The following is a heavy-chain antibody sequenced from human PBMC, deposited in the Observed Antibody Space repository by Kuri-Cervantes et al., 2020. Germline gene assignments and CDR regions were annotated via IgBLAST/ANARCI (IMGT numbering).Heavy chain of an antibody. CDR2: ISWNSGTI. CDR3: AKRVGHYYDY. CDR1: GFSFDDYA. V-gene: IGHV3-9*01. D-gene: IGHD5/OR15-5a*01. Sequence: SLKISCVGSGFSFDDYAMHWVRQGPGKGLEWVSGISWNSGTIGYADSVRGRFTISRDNSKNTVYLQVNSLGVEDTAMYFCAKRVGHYYDYWGQGTQVTVSS. J-gene: IGHJ4*02.